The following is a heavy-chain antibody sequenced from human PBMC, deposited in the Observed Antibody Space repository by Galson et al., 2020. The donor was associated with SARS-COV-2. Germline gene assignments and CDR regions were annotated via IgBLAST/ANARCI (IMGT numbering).Heavy chain of an antibody. D-gene: IGHD3-10*01. Sequence: GGSLRLSCAASGFTFSSYGMHWVRQAPGKGLEWVAVISYDGSNKYYADSVKGRFTISRDNSKNTLYLQMNSLRAEDTAVYYCAKDFVLLWFWEPNALDIWGQGTMVTVSS. J-gene: IGHJ3*02. CDR2: ISYDGSNK. CDR3: AKDFVLLWFWEPNALDI. V-gene: IGHV3-30*18. CDR1: GFTFSSYG.